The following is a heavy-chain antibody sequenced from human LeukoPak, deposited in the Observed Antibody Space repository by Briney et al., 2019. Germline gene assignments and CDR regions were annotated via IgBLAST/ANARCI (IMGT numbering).Heavy chain of an antibody. J-gene: IGHJ4*02. CDR1: GCTFSDYY. D-gene: IGHD3-22*01. V-gene: IGHV3-11*01. CDR2: ISSSGSTI. Sequence: GGSLRLSCAASGCTFSDYYMSWIRQAPGKGLEWVSYISSSGSTIYYADSVKGRFTISRDNAKNSLYLQMNSLRAEDTAVYYCARASTYYYDSSVGYWGQGTLVTVSS. CDR3: ARASTYYYDSSVGY.